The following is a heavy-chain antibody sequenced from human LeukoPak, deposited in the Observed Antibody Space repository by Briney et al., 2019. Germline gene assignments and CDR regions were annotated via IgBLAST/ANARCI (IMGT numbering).Heavy chain of an antibody. CDR2: IYSGGST. V-gene: IGHV3-66*02. J-gene: IGHJ4*02. D-gene: IGHD5-18*01. Sequence: LSGGSLRLSCAASGFTVSSNYMSWVRQAPGKGLEWVSVIYSGGSTYYADSVKGRFTISRDNSKNTLYLQMNSLRTEDTAVYYCARDGGGDLTWIQLWSPFDYWGQGILVTVCS. CDR3: ARDGGGDLTWIQLWSPFDY. CDR1: GFTVSSNY.